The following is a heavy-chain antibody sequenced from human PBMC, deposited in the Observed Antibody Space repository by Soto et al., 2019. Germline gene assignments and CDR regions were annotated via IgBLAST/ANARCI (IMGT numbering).Heavy chain of an antibody. J-gene: IGHJ6*02. CDR3: AREGYYSGSGTYSPPRYYGMDV. D-gene: IGHD3-10*01. Sequence: QVQLVQSGAEVRKPGASVKVSCKASGYTFSNYGLSWVRQAPGQGLEWMGWISDYNGNTHYAQKFQGRLIMTTDTPTRTADVELRRLTSDDTAVYFCAREGYYSGSGTYSPPRYYGMDVWGQGTPVTVSS. V-gene: IGHV1-18*01. CDR1: GYTFSNYG. CDR2: ISDYNGNT.